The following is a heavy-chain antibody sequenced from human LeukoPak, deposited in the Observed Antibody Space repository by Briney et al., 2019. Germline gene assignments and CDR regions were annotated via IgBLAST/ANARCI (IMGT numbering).Heavy chain of an antibody. CDR2: TRDRANSYTT. Sequence: PGGSLRLSCAASGFTFSDHYIDWVRQAPGKGLEWVGRTRDRANSYTTEYAASVRDRFTFSRDDSKNSVYLQMNSLKTEDTAVYYCTASSRSTVTTLYYWGQGTLVTVSS. D-gene: IGHD4-17*01. CDR3: TASSRSTVTTLYY. CDR1: GFTFSDHY. V-gene: IGHV3-72*01. J-gene: IGHJ4*02.